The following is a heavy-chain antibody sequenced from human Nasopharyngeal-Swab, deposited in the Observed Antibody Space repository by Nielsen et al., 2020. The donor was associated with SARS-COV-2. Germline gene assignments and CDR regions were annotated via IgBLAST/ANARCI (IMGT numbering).Heavy chain of an antibody. CDR2: IYYSEST. CDR3: ARVIGGQYELLYNWFDP. Sequence: SETLSLTCTGSGGSISNYYWSWIRQPPGRGLEWIGYIYYSESTTYNPSLKSRVTITADTSKNQFSLNLSSVSAADTAVYYCARVIGGQYELLYNWFDPWGQGTLVIVSS. V-gene: IGHV4-59*01. J-gene: IGHJ5*02. D-gene: IGHD1-7*01. CDR1: GGSISNYY.